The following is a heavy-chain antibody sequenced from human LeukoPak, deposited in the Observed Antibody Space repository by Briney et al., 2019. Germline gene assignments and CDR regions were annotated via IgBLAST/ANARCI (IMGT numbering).Heavy chain of an antibody. D-gene: IGHD5-18*01. V-gene: IGHV3-30*04. CDR3: ARGDGYSPPAYFDY. CDR1: GFTFSSYA. CDR2: ISYDGSNK. J-gene: IGHJ4*02. Sequence: GGSLRLSCAASGFTFSSYAMHRVRQAPGKGLEWVAVISYDGSNKYYADSVKGRFTISRDSSKNTLYLQMNSLRAADTAVYYCARGDGYSPPAYFDYWGQGTLVTVSS.